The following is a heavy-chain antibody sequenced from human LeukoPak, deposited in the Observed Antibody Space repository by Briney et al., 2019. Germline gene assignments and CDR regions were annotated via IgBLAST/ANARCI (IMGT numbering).Heavy chain of an antibody. J-gene: IGHJ5*02. V-gene: IGHV3-30*04. CDR3: ARGMVRGVSPYNWFDP. Sequence: GGSLRLSCAASGLTFSSYAMHWVRQAPGKGLEWVAVISYDGSNKYYADPVKGRFTISRDNSKNTLYLQMNSLRAEDTAVYYCARGMVRGVSPYNWFDPWGQGTLVTVSS. D-gene: IGHD3-10*01. CDR2: ISYDGSNK. CDR1: GLTFSSYA.